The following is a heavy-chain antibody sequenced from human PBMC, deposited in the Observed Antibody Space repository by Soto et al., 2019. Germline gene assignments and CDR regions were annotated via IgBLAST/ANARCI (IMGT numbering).Heavy chain of an antibody. CDR1: GYTFTSYY. Sequence: QVQLVQSGAEVKKPGASVKISCKASGYTFTSYYMHWVRQAPGQGLEWMGIINPSGGSTNYAQELQGRVAMTRDTSTSTVSMALNSLRSEDTAVYYCARPPYPGCINAGCYTLDYWGQGTLVTVSS. J-gene: IGHJ4*02. V-gene: IGHV1-46*01. D-gene: IGHD2-8*01. CDR2: INPSGGST. CDR3: ARPPYPGCINAGCYTLDY.